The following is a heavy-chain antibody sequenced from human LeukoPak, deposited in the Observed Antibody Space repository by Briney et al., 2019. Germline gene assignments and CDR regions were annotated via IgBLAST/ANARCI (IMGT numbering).Heavy chain of an antibody. J-gene: IGHJ6*03. D-gene: IGHD6-13*01. Sequence: ASVKVSCKASGYTFTGYYMHWVRQAPGQGLEWMGWINPNSGGTNYAQKFQGRVTMTRDTSISTAYMELSRLRSDDTAVYYCASVVIAAAPYYYYYMDVWGKGTTVTVSS. CDR1: GYTFTGYY. V-gene: IGHV1-2*02. CDR2: INPNSGGT. CDR3: ASVVIAAAPYYYYYMDV.